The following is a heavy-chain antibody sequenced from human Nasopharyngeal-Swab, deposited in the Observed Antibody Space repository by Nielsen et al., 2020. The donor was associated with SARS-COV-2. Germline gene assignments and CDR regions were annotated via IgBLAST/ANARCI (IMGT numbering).Heavy chain of an antibody. CDR3: ARESMITFGGVIAPGDY. Sequence: GESLKISCKASGYTFTSYGIGWVRQAPGQGLEWMGWISAYNGNTNYAQKLQGRVTMTTDTSTSTAYMELRSLRSDDTAVYYCARESMITFGGVIAPGDYWGQGTLVTVSS. CDR2: ISAYNGNT. J-gene: IGHJ4*02. V-gene: IGHV1-18*01. D-gene: IGHD3-16*02. CDR1: GYTFTSYG.